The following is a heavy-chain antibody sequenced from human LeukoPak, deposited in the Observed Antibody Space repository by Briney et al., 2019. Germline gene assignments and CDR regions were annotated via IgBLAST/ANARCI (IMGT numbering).Heavy chain of an antibody. Sequence: PSETLSLTCTVSGGSVSSGSYYWSWIRQPPGKGLEWIGYIYYSGSTYYNPSLKSRVTISVDTSKNQFSLKLSSVTAADTAVYYCARVLFWGDSRAFDIWGQGTMVTVSS. D-gene: IGHD3-3*01. CDR2: IYYSGST. V-gene: IGHV4-61*01. CDR3: ARVLFWGDSRAFDI. J-gene: IGHJ3*02. CDR1: GGSVSSGSYY.